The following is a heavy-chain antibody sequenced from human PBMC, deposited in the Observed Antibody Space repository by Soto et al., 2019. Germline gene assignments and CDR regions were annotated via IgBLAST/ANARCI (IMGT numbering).Heavy chain of an antibody. D-gene: IGHD3-10*01. CDR3: ARELVRGVIQNWFDP. V-gene: IGHV1-3*01. Sequence: KFQGRVTITRDTSASTAYMELSSLRSEDTAVYYCARELVRGVIQNWFDPWGQGTLVTVSS. J-gene: IGHJ5*02.